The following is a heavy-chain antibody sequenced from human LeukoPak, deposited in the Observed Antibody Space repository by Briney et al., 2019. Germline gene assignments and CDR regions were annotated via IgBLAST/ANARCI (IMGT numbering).Heavy chain of an antibody. CDR1: GVSISSYY. Sequence: EASETLSLTCTVSGVSISSYYWSWIRQPPGKGLEWIGYIYYSGITSYNPSLGSRVTISVDMSKKQFSLKLSSVTAADTAVYYCASHLEPSYYFDYWGQGTLVTVSS. J-gene: IGHJ4*02. CDR2: IYYSGIT. D-gene: IGHD1-14*01. CDR3: ASHLEPSYYFDY. V-gene: IGHV4-59*01.